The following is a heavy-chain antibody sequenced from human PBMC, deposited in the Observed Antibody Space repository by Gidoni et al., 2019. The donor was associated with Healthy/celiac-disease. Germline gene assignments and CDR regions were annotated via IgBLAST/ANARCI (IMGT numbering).Heavy chain of an antibody. J-gene: IGHJ4*02. CDR2: IYYSGST. D-gene: IGHD2-15*01. CDR3: ARHTQFHCSGGSCYRDRSKYYFDY. CDR1: GGSISSSSYY. Sequence: QLQLQESGPGLVKPSETLSLTCTVSGGSISSSSYYWGWIRQPPGKGLEWIGSIYYSGSTYYNPSLKSRVTISVDTSKNQFSLKLSSVTAADTAVYYCARHTQFHCSGGSCYRDRSKYYFDYWGQGTLVTVSS. V-gene: IGHV4-39*01.